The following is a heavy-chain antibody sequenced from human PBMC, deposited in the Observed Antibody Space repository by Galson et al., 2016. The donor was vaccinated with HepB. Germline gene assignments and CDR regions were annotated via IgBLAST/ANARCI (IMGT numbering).Heavy chain of an antibody. CDR1: GFTFSAYP. CDR2: IFTDGSGT. J-gene: IGHJ3*02. CDR3: GRGSKYGFDM. Sequence: SLRLSCAASGFTFSAYPMHWVRQAPGKGLVWISRIFTDGSGTLYADSVKGRFTISRDNAKNTLFLQMNSLRADDTAVYYCGRGSKYGFDMWGQGTMVTVPS. V-gene: IGHV3-74*01.